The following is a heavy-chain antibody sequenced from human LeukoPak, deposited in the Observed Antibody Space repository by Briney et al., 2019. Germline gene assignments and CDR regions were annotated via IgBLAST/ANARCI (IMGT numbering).Heavy chain of an antibody. Sequence: ASVKVSCKASGYTFTGYYMHWVRQAPGQGLEWMGWINPNSGGTNYAQKFQGRVTMTRDTSISTAYMELSRLRSDDTAVYYCARDSDWNSLFDYWGQGALVTVSS. V-gene: IGHV1-2*02. D-gene: IGHD2-21*02. CDR3: ARDSDWNSLFDY. CDR2: INPNSGGT. CDR1: GYTFTGYY. J-gene: IGHJ4*02.